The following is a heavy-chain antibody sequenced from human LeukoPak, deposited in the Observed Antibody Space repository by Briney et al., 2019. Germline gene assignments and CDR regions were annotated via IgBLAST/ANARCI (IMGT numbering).Heavy chain of an antibody. J-gene: IGHJ5*02. D-gene: IGHD3-3*01. CDR3: ARDSPRLEWLFTGFDP. CDR2: IYYSGST. V-gene: IGHV4-30-4*01. CDR1: GGSISSGDYY. Sequence: SETLSLTCTVSGGSISSGDYYRSWIRQPPGKGLEWIGYIYYSGSTYYNPSLKSRVTISVDTSKNQFSLKLSSVTAADTAVYYCARDSPRLEWLFTGFDPWGQGTLVTVSS.